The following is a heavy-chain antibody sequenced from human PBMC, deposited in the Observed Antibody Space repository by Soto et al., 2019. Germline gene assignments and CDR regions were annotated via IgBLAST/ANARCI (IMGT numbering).Heavy chain of an antibody. D-gene: IGHD3-22*01. CDR3: ATVRPRTYYYDSSGYNAFDI. J-gene: IGHJ3*02. Sequence: QVKLQESGPGLVKPSQTLSLTCTVSGGSISSGGYYWSWIRQHPGKGLEWIGYIYYSGSTYYNPSRKSRFTISLQTSKIQSSRKLSPVTAAYTAVYYCATVRPRTYYYDSSGYNAFDILDQGTILTAPS. CDR1: GGSISSGGYY. V-gene: IGHV4-31*03. CDR2: IYYSGST.